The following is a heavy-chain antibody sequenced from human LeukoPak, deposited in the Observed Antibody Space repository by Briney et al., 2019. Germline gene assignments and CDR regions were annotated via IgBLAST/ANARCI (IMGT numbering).Heavy chain of an antibody. CDR2: IYYSGST. Sequence: SQTLSLTCTVSGGSISSGGYSWSWIRQRPGKGLEWIGYIYYSGSTYYNPSLKSRVTISVDTSKNQFSLKLSSVTAADTAVYYCARTIAARPRQYFQHWGQGTLVTVSS. V-gene: IGHV4-31*03. CDR1: GGSISSGGYS. J-gene: IGHJ1*01. D-gene: IGHD6-6*01. CDR3: ARTIAARPRQYFQH.